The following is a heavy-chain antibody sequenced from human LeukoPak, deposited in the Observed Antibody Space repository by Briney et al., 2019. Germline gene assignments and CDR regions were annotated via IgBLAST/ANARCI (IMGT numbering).Heavy chain of an antibody. V-gene: IGHV1-46*01. CDR2: INPSDGSS. J-gene: IGHJ4*02. Sequence: GASVKVSCKASGYTFTTYYMHWVRQAPGQGLEWMGIINPSDGSSTYAQKFQGRVTMTRDTSTTTVYMELSSLRSEDTAVYYCARVAYTYTLGARGYYFDYWGQGTLVTVSS. CDR3: ARVAYTYTLGARGYYFDY. CDR1: GYTFTTYY. D-gene: IGHD2-2*02.